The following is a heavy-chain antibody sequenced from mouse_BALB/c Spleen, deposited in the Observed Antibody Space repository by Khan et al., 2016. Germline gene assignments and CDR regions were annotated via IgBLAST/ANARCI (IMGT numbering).Heavy chain of an antibody. CDR3: ATWIWDYQTHAMDY. V-gene: IGHV14-3*02. CDR2: IDPANGNT. J-gene: IGHJ4*01. Sequence: EVQLQESGAELVKPGASVKLSCTASGFNIKDTYMYWVKQRPEQGLEWIGRIDPANGNTKYDPKFQGKATITADTSSNTAYLQLSSLTSEDTAVYYSATWIWDYQTHAMDYWGQGTSVTVSS. D-gene: IGHD2-4*01. CDR1: GFNIKDTY.